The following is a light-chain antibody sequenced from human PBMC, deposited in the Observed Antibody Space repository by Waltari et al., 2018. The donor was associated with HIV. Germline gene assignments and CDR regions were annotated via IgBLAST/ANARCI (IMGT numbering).Light chain of an antibody. V-gene: IGLV2-14*03. CDR1: SNDAGCYCY. J-gene: IGLJ1*01. CDR2: DVR. CDR3: SSYVNRDTAL. Sequence: QSFLPQPAPVSASPGQSVTISCSGISNDAGCYCYFFWYQQHPGKSPKLVINDVRKRPSGVSDRCPGSKSGNTASLTISGLQAEDEADYYCSSYVNRDTALFGTGTKVTVL.